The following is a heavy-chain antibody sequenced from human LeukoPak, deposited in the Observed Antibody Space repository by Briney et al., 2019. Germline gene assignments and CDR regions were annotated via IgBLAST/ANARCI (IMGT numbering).Heavy chain of an antibody. CDR2: IIPIFGTA. J-gene: IGHJ6*03. CDR3: ASSGARYYDFWSGPYYYYYYMDV. D-gene: IGHD3-3*01. Sequence: ASVKVSCKASGGTFSSYAISWVRQAPGQGLEWMGGIIPIFGTANYALKFQGRVTITTDESTSTAYMELSSLRSEDTAVYYCASSGARYYDFWSGPYYYYYYMDVWGKGTTVTVSS. V-gene: IGHV1-69*05. CDR1: GGTFSSYA.